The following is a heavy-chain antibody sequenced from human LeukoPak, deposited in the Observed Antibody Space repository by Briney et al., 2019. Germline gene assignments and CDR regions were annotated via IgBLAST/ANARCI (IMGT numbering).Heavy chain of an antibody. J-gene: IGHJ4*02. CDR2: IYHSGST. D-gene: IGHD2-21*02. V-gene: IGHV4-30-2*01. CDR1: GGSISSGGYS. Sequence: PSQTLSLTCAVSGGSISSGGYSWSWIRQPPGKGLEWIGYIYHSGSTYYNPSLKSRVTISVDRSKNQFSLKLSSVTAADTAVYYCARVLAYCGGDCPYYFDYWGQGTLVTVSS. CDR3: ARVLAYCGGDCPYYFDY.